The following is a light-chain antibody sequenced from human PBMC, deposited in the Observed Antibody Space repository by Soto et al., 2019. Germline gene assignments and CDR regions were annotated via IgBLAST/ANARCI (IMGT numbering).Light chain of an antibody. CDR1: QSISSN. CDR2: GAT. Sequence: EVVMTQSPATLSLFPGERATLSCRASQSISSNLAWYQQKPGQAPRLLIHGATTRATGIPARFSGSGSGTEFTLTINSLQSEDFAVYYCQQYDNWPRTFGQGTKVDIK. J-gene: IGKJ1*01. CDR3: QQYDNWPRT. V-gene: IGKV3-15*01.